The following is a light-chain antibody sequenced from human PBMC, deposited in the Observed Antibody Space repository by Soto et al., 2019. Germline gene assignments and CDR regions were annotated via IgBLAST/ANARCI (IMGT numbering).Light chain of an antibody. J-gene: IGKJ4*01. CDR2: DAS. CDR1: QSVSSY. CDR3: QQRSNWPPDT. Sequence: EIVLTQSPATLSLSPGKRATLSCRASQSVSSYLAWYQQKPGQAPRLLIYDASNRATGIPARFSGSGSGTEFTLTISSLEPEDFAVYYCQQRSNWPPDTFGGGTKVEIK. V-gene: IGKV3-11*01.